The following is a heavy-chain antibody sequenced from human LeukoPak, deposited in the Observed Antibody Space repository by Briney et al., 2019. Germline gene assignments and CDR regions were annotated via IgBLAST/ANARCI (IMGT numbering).Heavy chain of an antibody. V-gene: IGHV3-48*04. CDR1: GITFSRYS. Sequence: PGGSLRLSCAASGITFSRYSMNWVRQAPGKGLEWVSYISSSSSTIKYADSVKGRFTISRDNAKNSLYLQMSSLRAEDTAVYYCALGWYAIDYWGQGTLVTVSS. J-gene: IGHJ4*02. CDR3: ALGWYAIDY. D-gene: IGHD6-19*01. CDR2: ISSSSSTI.